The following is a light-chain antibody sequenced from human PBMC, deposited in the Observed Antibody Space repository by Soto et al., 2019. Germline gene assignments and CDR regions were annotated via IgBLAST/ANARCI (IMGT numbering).Light chain of an antibody. J-gene: IGKJ1*01. CDR3: QQYGTSPWT. CDR2: IAS. CDR1: QSVSSNY. V-gene: IGKV3-20*01. Sequence: EIVLSQSPGTLPLFPGERATLSCRATQSVSSNYLAWYQQKPGQAPRLLIYIASSRATGIPDRFSGSGSGTDFTLTISRLEPEDFAVYYCQQYGTSPWTFGQGTKVEIK.